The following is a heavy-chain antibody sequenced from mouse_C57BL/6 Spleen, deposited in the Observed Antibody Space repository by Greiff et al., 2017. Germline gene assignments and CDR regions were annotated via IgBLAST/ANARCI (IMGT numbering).Heavy chain of an antibody. Sequence: QVQLLQSGPELVKPGASVKISCKASGYAFSSSWMYWVKQRPGKGLEWIGRICPGAGDTNYNGKFTGKATLTADKSSSTAYMQLSSLTSEDSAVYSCARSGTHDDWGQGTTLTVSS. CDR2: ICPGAGDT. J-gene: IGHJ2*01. CDR3: ARSGTHDD. D-gene: IGHD1-1*01. V-gene: IGHV1-82*01. CDR1: GYAFSSSW.